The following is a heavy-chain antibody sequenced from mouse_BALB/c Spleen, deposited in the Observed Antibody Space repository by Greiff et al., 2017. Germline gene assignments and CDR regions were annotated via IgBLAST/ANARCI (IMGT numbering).Heavy chain of an antibody. D-gene: IGHD2-14*01. CDR2: ISSGSSTI. Sequence: EVQRVESGGGLVQPGGSRKLSCAASGFTFSSFGMHWVRQAPEKGLEWVAYISSGSSTIYYADTVKGRFTISRDNPKNTLFLQMTSLRSEDTAMYYCARGGGRYGYYAMDYWGQGTSVTVSS. J-gene: IGHJ4*01. CDR3: ARGGGRYGYYAMDY. CDR1: GFTFSSFG. V-gene: IGHV5-17*02.